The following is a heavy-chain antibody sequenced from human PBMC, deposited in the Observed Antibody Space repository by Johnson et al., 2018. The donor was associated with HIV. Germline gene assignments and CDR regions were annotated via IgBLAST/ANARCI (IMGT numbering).Heavy chain of an antibody. V-gene: IGHV3-33*06. CDR2: IWYDGTNK. CDR3: AKHNGNSRYWYAFDI. D-gene: IGHD5-12*01. J-gene: IGHJ3*02. Sequence: QMQLVESGGGVVQPGRSLRLSCAASGFTFRSYGMHWVRQAPGKGLEWVAVIWYDGTNKYYADSVKGRFTISRDNSKNTLYLQMDSLRAEDTAVYYCAKHNGNSRYWYAFDIWGQGTMVTVSS. CDR1: GFTFRSYG.